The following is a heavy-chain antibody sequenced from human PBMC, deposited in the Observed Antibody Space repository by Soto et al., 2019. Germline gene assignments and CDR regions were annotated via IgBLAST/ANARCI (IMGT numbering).Heavy chain of an antibody. CDR1: GYTFTSYD. CDR3: ARGHYDILTGYYWYYFDY. D-gene: IGHD3-9*01. CDR2: MNPNSGNT. Sequence: ASVKVSCKASGYTFTSYDINWVRQATGQGLEWMGWMNPNSGNTGYAQKFQGRVTMTRNTSISTAYMELSSLRSEDTAVYYCARGHYDILTGYYWYYFDYWGQGTLVTVSS. V-gene: IGHV1-8*01. J-gene: IGHJ4*02.